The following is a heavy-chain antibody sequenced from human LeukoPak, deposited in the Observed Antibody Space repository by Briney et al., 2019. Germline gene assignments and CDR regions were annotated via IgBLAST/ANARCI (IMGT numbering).Heavy chain of an antibody. J-gene: IGHJ5*02. CDR2: VYYSGST. CDR3: ARGGGGSSTVTTYWFDP. Sequence: SQTLSLTCTVSGDSISGADYYWSWIRQPPGKGLEWIAYVYYSGSTYYNPSLKSRLTISVDTSKNQFSLKLNSETAADTAVYYCARGGGGSSTVTTYWFDPWGQGALVTVSS. CDR1: GDSISGADYY. D-gene: IGHD4-17*01. V-gene: IGHV4-30-4*01.